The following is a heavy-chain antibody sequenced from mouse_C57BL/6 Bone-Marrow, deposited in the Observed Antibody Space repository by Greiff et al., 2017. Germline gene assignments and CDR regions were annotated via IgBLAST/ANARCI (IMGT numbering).Heavy chain of an antibody. J-gene: IGHJ2*01. V-gene: IGHV5-6*01. D-gene: IGHD1-1*01. Sequence: EVQLQESGGDLVKPGGSLKLSCAASGFTFSSYGMSWVRQTPDKRLEWVATISSGGSYTYSPDSVKGRFTISRDNAKNTLYLQMSSLESEDTAMYYCARHVPVGYYLDYWGQGTTLTVSS. CDR2: ISSGGSYT. CDR3: ARHVPVGYYLDY. CDR1: GFTFSSYG.